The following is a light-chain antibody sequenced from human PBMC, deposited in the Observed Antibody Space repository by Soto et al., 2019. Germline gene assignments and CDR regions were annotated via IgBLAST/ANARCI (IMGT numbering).Light chain of an antibody. CDR3: QQSDSTPWT. J-gene: IGKJ1*01. CDR2: AAS. CDR1: QSISSY. V-gene: IGKV1-39*01. Sequence: DIQMTQSPSSLSASVGDRVTITCRASQSISSYLNWYQQKPGKAPKLLIYAASSLQSGVPSRFSGSGSGTDFTLTISSLHPEDFATYYCQQSDSTPWTFGQVTKVEIK.